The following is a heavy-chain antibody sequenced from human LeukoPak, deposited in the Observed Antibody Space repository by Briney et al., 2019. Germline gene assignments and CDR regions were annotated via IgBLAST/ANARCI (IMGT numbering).Heavy chain of an antibody. CDR2: ISGSGGST. CDR3: AKAPVWAYGSGSYYHN. Sequence: SGGSLRLSCAASGCTFSSYAMSWVRKAPGKGLEWVSAISGSGGSTYYADSVKGRFTISRDNSKNTLYLQMNSLRAEDTAVYYCAKAPVWAYGSGSYYHNWGQGTLVTVSS. V-gene: IGHV3-23*01. CDR1: GCTFSSYA. J-gene: IGHJ4*02. D-gene: IGHD3-10*01.